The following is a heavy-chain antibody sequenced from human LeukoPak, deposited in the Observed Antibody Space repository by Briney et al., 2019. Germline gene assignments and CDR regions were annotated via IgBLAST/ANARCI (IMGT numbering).Heavy chain of an antibody. CDR1: GSTFSSYA. V-gene: IGHV3-23*01. D-gene: IGHD2-2*01. J-gene: IGHJ4*02. CDR3: AKGVVPAARGQYYFDY. CDR2: ISGSGGST. Sequence: GGSLRLSCAASGSTFSSYAMSWVRQAPGKGLEWVSAISGSGGSTYYADSVKGRFTISRDNSKNTLYLQMNSLRAEDTAVYYCAKGVVPAARGQYYFDYWGQGTLVTVSS.